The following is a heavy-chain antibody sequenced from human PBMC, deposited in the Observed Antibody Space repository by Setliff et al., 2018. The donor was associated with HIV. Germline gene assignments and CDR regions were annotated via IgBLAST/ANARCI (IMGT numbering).Heavy chain of an antibody. Sequence: GASVKVSCKASGYSFARYGLSWVRQAPGQGLEWMGWISGFNGNTKYAQSFQDRVAMTTETATSTAYMEMRSLGSDDTAVYFCARVPYRSARFSWGHDAFDIWGQGTMVTV. D-gene: IGHD6-19*01. CDR3: ARVPYRSARFSWGHDAFDI. CDR2: ISGFNGNT. CDR1: GYSFARYG. J-gene: IGHJ3*02. V-gene: IGHV1-18*01.